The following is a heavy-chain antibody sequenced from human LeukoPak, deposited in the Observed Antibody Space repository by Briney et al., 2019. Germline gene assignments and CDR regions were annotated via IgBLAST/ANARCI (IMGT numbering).Heavy chain of an antibody. CDR3: VSGISLSHWHYFDY. CDR2: ISAGSGNT. V-gene: IGHV1-3*01. CDR1: GYIFTNYA. D-gene: IGHD2-15*01. Sequence: GASVKVSCKDSGYIFTNYAMHWVRQAPGQRIEWLGWISAGSGNTKYSQKFQGRVTITRDTSASTAYMELSGLRSEDTALYYCVSGISLSHWHYFDYWGQGTLVTVSS. J-gene: IGHJ4*02.